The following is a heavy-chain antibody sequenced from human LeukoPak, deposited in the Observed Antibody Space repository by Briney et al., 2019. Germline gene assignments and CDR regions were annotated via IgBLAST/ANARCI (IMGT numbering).Heavy chain of an antibody. CDR3: ARVGVGGTGDAFDY. CDR1: GGSISSYY. V-gene: IGHV4-59*01. CDR2: IYYSGST. Sequence: PSETLSLTCTVSGGSISSYYWSWIRQPPGKGLEWIGYIYYSGSTNYNPSLKSRVTISVDTSKNQFSLKLSSVTAADTAVYYCARVGVGGTGDAFDYWGQGTLVTVSS. J-gene: IGHJ4*02. D-gene: IGHD1-26*01.